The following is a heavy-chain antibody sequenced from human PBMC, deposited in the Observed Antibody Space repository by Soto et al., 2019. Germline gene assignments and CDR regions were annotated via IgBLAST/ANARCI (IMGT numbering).Heavy chain of an antibody. V-gene: IGHV4-59*01. CDR3: ARLGQPAYYFVF. CDR2: IYYSGST. CDR1: GGSISRYY. J-gene: IGHJ4*01. D-gene: IGHD2-2*01. Sequence: SETLSLTCTVSGGSISRYYWSWIRQPPGKGLEWLGYIYYSGSTYYNPSLKSRITMSVDTAKNQFSLKLSSVTTADTAVHYCARLGQPAYYFVFWGQGTLVT.